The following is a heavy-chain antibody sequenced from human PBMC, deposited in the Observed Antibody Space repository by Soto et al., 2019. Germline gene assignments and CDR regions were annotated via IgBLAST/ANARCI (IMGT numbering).Heavy chain of an antibody. J-gene: IGHJ4*02. D-gene: IGHD3-9*01. CDR1: GFTFDDYA. Sequence: GVSLRLSCAASGFTFDDYAMSWVRQAPGKGLEWVSGINWNGGGTAYADSVKGRFTISRDSAKDSLFLEMNSLRAEDTAFYYCARGLNYDVLTGLDFWGQGTQVTVSS. V-gene: IGHV3-20*04. CDR2: INWNGGGT. CDR3: ARGLNYDVLTGLDF.